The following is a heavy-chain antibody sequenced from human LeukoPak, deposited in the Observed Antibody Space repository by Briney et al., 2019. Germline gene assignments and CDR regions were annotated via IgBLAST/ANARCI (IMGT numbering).Heavy chain of an antibody. CDR3: ATDIAVAGWTYFDY. D-gene: IGHD6-19*01. Sequence: ASVKVSCKVSGYTLTELSMHWVRQAPGKGLEWMGGFDPEDGETIYAQKFQGRVTMTEDTSTDTAYMELSSLRSEDTAVYYCATDIAVAGWTYFDYWGQGTLVTVSS. CDR1: GYTLTELS. V-gene: IGHV1-24*01. CDR2: FDPEDGET. J-gene: IGHJ4*02.